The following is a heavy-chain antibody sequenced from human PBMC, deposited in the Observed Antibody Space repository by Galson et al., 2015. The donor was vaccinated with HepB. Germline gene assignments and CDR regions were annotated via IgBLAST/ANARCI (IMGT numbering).Heavy chain of an antibody. J-gene: IGHJ4*02. CDR1: GFTFSSYS. Sequence: SLRLSCAASGFTFSSYSMNWVRQAPGKGLEWVSYISSSSGTIYYADSVKGRFTIPRDNAKNSLYLQMNSLRAEDTAVYYCARDAAGTDYWGQGTLVTASS. CDR3: ARDAAGTDY. CDR2: ISSSSGTI. D-gene: IGHD6-13*01. V-gene: IGHV3-48*04.